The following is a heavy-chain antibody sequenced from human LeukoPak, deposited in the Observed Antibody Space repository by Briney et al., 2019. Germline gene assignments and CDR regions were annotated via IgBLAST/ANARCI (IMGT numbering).Heavy chain of an antibody. CDR2: INPNSGGT. CDR1: GYTFTGYY. D-gene: IGHD6-13*01. CDR3: ARAGYSSSPLYYFDY. J-gene: IGHJ4*02. Sequence: ASVKVSCKASGYTFTGYYMHWVRQAPGQGLEWMGWINPNSGGTNYAQKFQGWVTMTRDTSISTAYVELSRLRSDDTAVYYCARAGYSSSPLYYFDYWGQGTLVTVSS. V-gene: IGHV1-2*04.